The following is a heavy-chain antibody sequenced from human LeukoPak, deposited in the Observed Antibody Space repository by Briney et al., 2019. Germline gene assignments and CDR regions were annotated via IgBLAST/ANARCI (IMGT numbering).Heavy chain of an antibody. J-gene: IGHJ4*02. CDR2: ISYDGSNK. D-gene: IGHD5-24*01. Sequence: GRSLRLSCAASGFTFSSYGMHWVRQAPGKGLEWVAVISYDGSNKYYADSVKGRFTISRDNSKNTLYLQMNSLRAEDTAVYYCAKDRDWYYFDYWGQGTLVTVSS. V-gene: IGHV3-30*18. CDR1: GFTFSSYG. CDR3: AKDRDWYYFDY.